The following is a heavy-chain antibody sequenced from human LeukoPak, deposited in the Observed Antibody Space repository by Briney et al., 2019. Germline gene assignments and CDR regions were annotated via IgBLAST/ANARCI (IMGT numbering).Heavy chain of an antibody. CDR1: GFTVSNNY. CDR3: ARGLPGYKYGSDY. D-gene: IGHD5-18*01. Sequence: PGGSLRLSCAASGFTVSNNYMSWVRQAPGKGLEWVSLIYSGGSTYYADSVKGRFTISRDNSMNTLYLQMNSLRAEDTAMYYCARGLPGYKYGSDYWGQGTLVTVSS. V-gene: IGHV3-53*01. J-gene: IGHJ4*02. CDR2: IYSGGST.